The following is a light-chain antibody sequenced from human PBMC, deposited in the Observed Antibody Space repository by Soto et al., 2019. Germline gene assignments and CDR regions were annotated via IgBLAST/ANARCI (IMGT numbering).Light chain of an antibody. V-gene: IGKV3-15*01. CDR2: DAS. Sequence: DILMTQSPSTLSASVGERATLSCRASESVSSKLVLYQKKPGEAPRLLIHDASTRATGIPARFSGSGSGTEFILTISSVESEDFAIYYCQRHNGWPTFGQGTRLEIK. J-gene: IGKJ5*01. CDR1: ESVSSK. CDR3: QRHNGWPT.